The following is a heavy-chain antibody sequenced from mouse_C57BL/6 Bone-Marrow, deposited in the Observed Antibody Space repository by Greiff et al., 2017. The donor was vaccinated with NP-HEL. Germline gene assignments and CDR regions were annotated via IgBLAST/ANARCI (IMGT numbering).Heavy chain of an antibody. V-gene: IGHV1-18*01. CDR2: IYPGSGST. D-gene: IGHD1-1*01. J-gene: IGHJ2*01. Sequence: EVQLQQSGPELVKPGASVKISCKASGYTFTDYNMDWVKQSHGKSLEWIGDIYPGSGSTNYNEKFKSKATLTVDKSSSTAYMQLSSLTSEDSAVYYCARITTVVARENYFDYWGQGTTLTVSS. CDR3: ARITTVVARENYFDY. CDR1: GYTFTDYN.